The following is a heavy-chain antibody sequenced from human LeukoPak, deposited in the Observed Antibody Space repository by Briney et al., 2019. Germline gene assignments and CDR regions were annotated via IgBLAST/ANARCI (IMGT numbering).Heavy chain of an antibody. Sequence: TLSLTCTVSGGSISSGDYYWSWIRQPPGKGLEWIGYIYYSGSTYYNPSLKSRVTISVDTSKNQFSLKLSSVTAADTAVYYCARVGYYCDSSGYYTYFDYWGQGTLVTVSS. CDR2: IYYSGST. V-gene: IGHV4-30-4*08. D-gene: IGHD3-22*01. CDR1: GGSISSGDYY. J-gene: IGHJ4*02. CDR3: ARVGYYCDSSGYYTYFDY.